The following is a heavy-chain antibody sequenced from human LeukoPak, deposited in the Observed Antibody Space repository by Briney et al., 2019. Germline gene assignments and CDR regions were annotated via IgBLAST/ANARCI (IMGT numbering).Heavy chain of an antibody. Sequence: ASVTVSCKASGYNFPSYGINWVRQAPGQGLEWMGWIRPHTGETNSAQRFQDRVTMTTDTSTTTAYMELRSLRFDDTAVYYCARDRGGKGSAIFYWGQGSLVTVSS. D-gene: IGHD2-2*01. V-gene: IGHV1-18*01. CDR3: ARDRGGKGSAIFY. J-gene: IGHJ4*02. CDR1: GYNFPSYG. CDR2: IRPHTGET.